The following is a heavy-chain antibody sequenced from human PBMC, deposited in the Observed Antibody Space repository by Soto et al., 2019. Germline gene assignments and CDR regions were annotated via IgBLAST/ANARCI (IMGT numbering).Heavy chain of an antibody. CDR1: RFSFSYYE. CDR3: XXXXXXXXXXXXXX. J-gene: IGHJ6*02. V-gene: IGHV3-48*03. Sequence: EPQLVESGGGLVLPGGSLRLSCSASRFSFSYYEMIWVXXXPXXXXXWVSYINSGGSVAYYADSAKGRFTISRDNAKNXXXXXXXXXXXXXXXXXXXXXXXXXXXXXXXXXWGQGTTVTVSS. CDR2: INSGGSVA.